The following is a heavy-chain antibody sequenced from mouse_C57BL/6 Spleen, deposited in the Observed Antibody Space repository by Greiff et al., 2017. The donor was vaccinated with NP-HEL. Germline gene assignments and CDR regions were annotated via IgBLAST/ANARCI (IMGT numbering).Heavy chain of an antibody. Sequence: VQLQQPGAELVRPGTSVKLSCKASGYTFTSYWMHWVKQRPGQGLEWIGVIDPSDSYTNYNQKFKGKATLTVDTSSSTAYMQLSSLTSEDSAVYYCAREGYDGYYGGAMDYWGQGTSVTVSS. D-gene: IGHD2-3*01. J-gene: IGHJ4*01. V-gene: IGHV1-59*01. CDR1: GYTFTSYW. CDR3: AREGYDGYYGGAMDY. CDR2: IDPSDSYT.